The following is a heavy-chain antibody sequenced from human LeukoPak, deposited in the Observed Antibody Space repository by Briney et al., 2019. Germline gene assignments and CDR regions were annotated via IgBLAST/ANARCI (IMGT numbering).Heavy chain of an antibody. CDR1: GGSISSGSYY. J-gene: IGHJ6*03. D-gene: IGHD5-24*01. CDR2: IYTSGST. CDR3: ARTGRDGYNYYRYYYYYMDV. Sequence: PSQTLSLTCTVSGGSISSGSYYWSWIRQPAGKGLEWIGRIYTSGSTNYNPSLKSRVTMSVDTSKNQFSLKLTSVTAADTAMYYCARTGRDGYNYYRYYYYYMDVWGKGTTVTVSS. V-gene: IGHV4-61*02.